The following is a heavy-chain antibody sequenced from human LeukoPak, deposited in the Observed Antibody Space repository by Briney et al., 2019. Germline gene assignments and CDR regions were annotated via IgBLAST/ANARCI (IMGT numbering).Heavy chain of an antibody. D-gene: IGHD3-22*01. V-gene: IGHV3-74*01. CDR1: GFSFSTYW. J-gene: IGHJ4*02. Sequence: GESLRLSCVDSGFSFSTYWMHWVRQPPGEGLMWVSRIDTDGRTTDYADSVKGRFTISRDNSKNTLYLRINSLRADDTVVYYCAKSYKVIVEGYKSGYYFDYWGQGTLVTVSS. CDR2: IDTDGRTT. CDR3: AKSYKVIVEGYKSGYYFDY.